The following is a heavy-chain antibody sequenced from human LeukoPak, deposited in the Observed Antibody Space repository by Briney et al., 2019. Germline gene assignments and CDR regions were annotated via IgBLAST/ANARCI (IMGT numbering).Heavy chain of an antibody. D-gene: IGHD2-8*01. CDR3: AKDIRRCNGACT. V-gene: IGHV3-23*01. CDR1: GFTFSTYS. J-gene: IGHJ5*02. CDR2: ISATGGDT. Sequence: GGSLRLSCAASGFTFSTYSFSWVRQAPGKGLEWVSGISATGGDTYYADSVKGRFTISRDNSRNTVSLQMNSLGVDDTATYYCAKDIRRCNGACTWGEGTLVTVSS.